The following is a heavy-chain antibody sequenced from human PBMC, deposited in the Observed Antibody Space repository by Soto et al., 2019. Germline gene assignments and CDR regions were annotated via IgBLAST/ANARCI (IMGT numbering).Heavy chain of an antibody. CDR3: ARGSLGIPNPYYYYGMDF. CDR1: GYSFTSYW. V-gene: IGHV5-10-1*01. J-gene: IGHJ6*02. D-gene: IGHD7-27*01. CDR2: IDPSDSYT. Sequence: GESLKISCKGSGYSFTSYWISWVRQMPGKGLEWMGRIDPSDSYTNYSPSFQGHVTISADKSISTAYLQWSSLKASDTAMYYCARGSLGIPNPYYYYGMDFWGQGTTVTVSS.